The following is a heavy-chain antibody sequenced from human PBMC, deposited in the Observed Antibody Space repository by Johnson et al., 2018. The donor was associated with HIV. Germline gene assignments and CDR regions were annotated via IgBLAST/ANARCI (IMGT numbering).Heavy chain of an antibody. D-gene: IGHD6-19*01. J-gene: IGHJ3*02. CDR2: IYSGGST. CDR1: GFTVSSNY. V-gene: IGHV3-66*01. CDR3: ARAFSSGWYLRAFDI. Sequence: EVQLVESGGGLVQPGGSLRLSCAASGFTVSSNYMSWVRQAPGKGLEWVSVIYSGGSTYYAYSVKGRFTISRDNSKNTLYLQMNSLRAEDTAVYYCARAFSSGWYLRAFDIWGQGTMVTVSS.